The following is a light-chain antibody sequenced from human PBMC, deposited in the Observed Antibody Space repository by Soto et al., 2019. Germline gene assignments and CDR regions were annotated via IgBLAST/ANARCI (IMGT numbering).Light chain of an antibody. CDR2: GGN. V-gene: IGLV1-40*01. Sequence: QSALTQPPSVSGSPGQTGSSSCTGMSSNIGAPYDVHWYQHLPGTAPKLLIYGGNNRPSGVPDRFSGSRSGTSASLDITGLQAEDEAAYFCQSYDMSLNNYVFGTGTKVTVL. CDR1: SSNIGAPYD. J-gene: IGLJ1*01. CDR3: QSYDMSLNNYV.